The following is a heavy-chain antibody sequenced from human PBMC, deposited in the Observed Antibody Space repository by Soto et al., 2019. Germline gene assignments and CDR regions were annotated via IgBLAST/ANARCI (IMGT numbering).Heavy chain of an antibody. V-gene: IGHV4-39*01. Sequence: QLQLQESGPGLVKPSETLSLTCTVSGGSISSSSYYWGWIRQPPGKGLEGIGSLYYSGSTYYNPTLKSRVTISVDTSKDQFSRKLSSVTAADTAVYYCARHWDTMFRGVIITYGWFDPWGQGTLVTVSS. CDR2: LYYSGST. J-gene: IGHJ5*02. CDR1: GGSISSSSYY. D-gene: IGHD3-10*01. CDR3: ARHWDTMFRGVIITYGWFDP.